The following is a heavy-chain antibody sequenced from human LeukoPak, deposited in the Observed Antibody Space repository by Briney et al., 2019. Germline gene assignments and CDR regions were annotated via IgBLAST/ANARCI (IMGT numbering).Heavy chain of an antibody. Sequence: ASVKVSCKVSGYTLTELSMHWVRQAPGKGLEWMGGFDPEDGETIYAQKFQGRVTITRDTSASTAYMELSSLRSEDTAVYYCARDPCRSGGSCPPAYWGQGTLVTVSS. J-gene: IGHJ4*02. CDR3: ARDPCRSGGSCPPAY. V-gene: IGHV1-24*01. CDR2: FDPEDGET. D-gene: IGHD2-15*01. CDR1: GYTLTELS.